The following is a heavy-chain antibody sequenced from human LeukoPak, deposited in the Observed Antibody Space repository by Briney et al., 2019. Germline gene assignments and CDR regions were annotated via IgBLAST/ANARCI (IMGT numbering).Heavy chain of an antibody. J-gene: IGHJ4*02. CDR3: VTDGDKWNDFEY. V-gene: IGHV3-7*01. CDR1: GLSISNFW. Sequence: GGFLRLSCAASGLSISNFWMHWVRQAPGKGLEWVAIIDKDGNEIKYVDSVKGRFTLSRDNAKNSVYLQMNSLGTEDTALYYCVTDGDKWNDFEYWGQGTLVTVSS. D-gene: IGHD1-1*01. CDR2: IDKDGNEI.